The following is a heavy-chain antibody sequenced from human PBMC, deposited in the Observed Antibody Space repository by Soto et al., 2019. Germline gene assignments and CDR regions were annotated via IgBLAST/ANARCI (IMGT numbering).Heavy chain of an antibody. CDR1: GPSISSYC. D-gene: IGHD3-10*01. Sequence: TSETLSLTCTVSGPSISSYCWSWIRQPPGKGLEWIGYIYYSESTHYNPSLKSRVTISVDTSKNQFSLKLSSVTATDTAVYYCARVYYYVSGSYNYYYYYCYMDVWGKGTTVTVSS. J-gene: IGHJ6*03. CDR3: ARVYYYVSGSYNYYYYYCYMDV. V-gene: IGHV4-59*01. CDR2: IYYSEST.